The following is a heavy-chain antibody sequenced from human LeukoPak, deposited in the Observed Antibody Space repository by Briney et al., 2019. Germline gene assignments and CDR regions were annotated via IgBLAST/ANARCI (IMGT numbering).Heavy chain of an antibody. D-gene: IGHD2-2*01. CDR2: ISGSGGST. CDR1: GFTFSSYA. J-gene: IGHJ3*02. Sequence: TGGSLRLSCAASGFTFSSYAMSWVRQAPGKGLEWVSAISGSGGSTYYADSVKGRFTISRDNSKNTLYLQTNSLRAEDTAVYYCAKDHDCSSTSCPTGGAFDIWGQGTMVTVSS. V-gene: IGHV3-23*01. CDR3: AKDHDCSSTSCPTGGAFDI.